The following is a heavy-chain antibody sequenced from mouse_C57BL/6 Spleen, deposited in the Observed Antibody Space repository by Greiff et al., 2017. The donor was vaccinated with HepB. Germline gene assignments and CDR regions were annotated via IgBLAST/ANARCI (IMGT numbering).Heavy chain of an antibody. V-gene: IGHV2-2*01. CDR1: GFSLTSYG. D-gene: IGHD2-3*01. Sequence: VQLQESGPGLVQPSQSLSITCTVSGFSLTSYGVHWVRQSPGKGLEWLGVIWSGGSTDYNAAFISRLSISKDNSKSQVFFKMNSLQADDTAIYYCARKRDDGYYYAMDYWGQGTSVTVSS. CDR3: ARKRDDGYYYAMDY. CDR2: IWSGGST. J-gene: IGHJ4*01.